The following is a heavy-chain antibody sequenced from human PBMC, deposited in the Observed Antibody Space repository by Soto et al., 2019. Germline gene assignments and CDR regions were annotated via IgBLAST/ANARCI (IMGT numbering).Heavy chain of an antibody. J-gene: IGHJ6*02. Sequence: ASVKVSCKASGYTFTSYYMHWVRQAPGQGLEWMGIINPSGGSTSYAQKFQGRVTMTRDTSTSTVYMELSSLRSEDTAVYYCARAPRIVVVPAAAHNYYYGMDVWGQGTTVTVSS. D-gene: IGHD2-2*01. CDR1: GYTFTSYY. CDR2: INPSGGST. V-gene: IGHV1-46*01. CDR3: ARAPRIVVVPAAAHNYYYGMDV.